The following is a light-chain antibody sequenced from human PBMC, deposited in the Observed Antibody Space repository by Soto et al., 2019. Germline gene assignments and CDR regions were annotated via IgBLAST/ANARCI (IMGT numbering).Light chain of an antibody. CDR3: LQDYNYPWT. Sequence: IQMTQLPSPPSPPVGASVTTTCRPSQGMRNDLGWYQQKPAKAPKLLIYDASSLQSGVPSRFSGSGSGTEFTLTISSLQPEDFETYYCLQDYNYPWTFGQGTQVEIK. J-gene: IGKJ1*01. V-gene: IGKV1-6*01. CDR2: DAS. CDR1: QGMRND.